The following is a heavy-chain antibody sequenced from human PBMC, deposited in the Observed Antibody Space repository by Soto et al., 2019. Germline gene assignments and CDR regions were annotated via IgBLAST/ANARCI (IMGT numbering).Heavy chain of an antibody. CDR1: GYSFTSYW. D-gene: IGHD6-6*01. CDR2: IYPGDSDT. Sequence: PGESLKISCKGSGYSFTSYWIGWVRQMPGKGLEWMGIIYPGDSDTRYSPSYQGQVTISADKSISTAYLQWSSLKASDTAMYYCARFGSSSPYYYYGMDVWGQGTTVTVSS. J-gene: IGHJ6*02. CDR3: ARFGSSSPYYYYGMDV. V-gene: IGHV5-51*01.